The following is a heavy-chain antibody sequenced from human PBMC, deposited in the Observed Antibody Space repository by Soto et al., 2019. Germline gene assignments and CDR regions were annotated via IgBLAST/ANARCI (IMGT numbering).Heavy chain of an antibody. D-gene: IGHD3-22*01. CDR1: GFSFSDYA. J-gene: IGHJ5*01. CDR2: ISRTGDSA. CDR3: AKGPDGSGYYHNWFDS. V-gene: IGHV3-23*01. Sequence: EVHLLESGGALVQPGGSLTLSCAASGFSFSDYAMSWVRQAPGKGLEWVSSISRTGDSAYYADSVKGRFAISRDGSKNRLTLQMNSLRVEDTAVYYCAKGPDGSGYYHNWFDSWGQRTLITGSS.